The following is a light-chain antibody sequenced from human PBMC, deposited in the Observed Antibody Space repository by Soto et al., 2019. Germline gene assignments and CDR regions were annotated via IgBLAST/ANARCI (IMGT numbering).Light chain of an antibody. V-gene: IGKV3-11*01. Sequence: EIVLTQFPATLSMSPGERATLSCRASQSVSIYLAWYQQRPGQAPRLLIYDASNRAAGIPARFSGSGSGTDFTLTISSLEPEDFAVYYCQQRSDWPPLIPFGQGTRLEIK. J-gene: IGKJ5*01. CDR1: QSVSIY. CDR2: DAS. CDR3: QQRSDWPPLIP.